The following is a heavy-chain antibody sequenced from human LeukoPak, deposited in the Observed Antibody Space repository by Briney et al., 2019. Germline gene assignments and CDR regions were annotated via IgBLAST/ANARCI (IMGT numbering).Heavy chain of an antibody. D-gene: IGHD3-10*01. Sequence: PGGSLRLSCAASGFTFSTYSMNWVRQAQGKGLEWVSYISSASTTINYADSVKGRFTISRDNAKNSLYLQMNSLRAEDTAVYYCARDSDYYYMDVWGKGTTVTVSS. V-gene: IGHV3-48*01. CDR3: ARDSDYYYMDV. J-gene: IGHJ6*03. CDR1: GFTFSTYS. CDR2: ISSASTTI.